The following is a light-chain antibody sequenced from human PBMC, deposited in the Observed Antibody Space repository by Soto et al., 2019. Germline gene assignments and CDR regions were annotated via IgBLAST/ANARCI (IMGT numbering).Light chain of an antibody. Sequence: QSALTQPASVSGSPGQSITISCTGTTSDVGGYNYVSWYQQYPGKAPKLMIYEVSNRPSGVSNRLSGSKSGNTASLTISGLQAEDEADYYCTSYTSTNTLVFGGGTKLTVL. CDR1: TSDVGGYNY. J-gene: IGLJ2*01. CDR3: TSYTSTNTLV. V-gene: IGLV2-14*01. CDR2: EVS.